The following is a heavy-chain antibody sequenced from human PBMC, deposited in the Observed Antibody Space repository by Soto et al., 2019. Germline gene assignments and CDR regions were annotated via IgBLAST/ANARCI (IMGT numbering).Heavy chain of an antibody. D-gene: IGHD3-10*01. CDR3: ARVRYGSGNYLHTFDY. Sequence: SETLSLTCAVYGGSFSGYYWSWIRQPPGKGLEWIGEINHSGSTVYNPSLKSRVTISVDTSKTQFSLKLSSVTAADTAVYYCARVRYGSGNYLHTFDYWGPGTLVTVS. CDR2: INHSGST. J-gene: IGHJ4*02. V-gene: IGHV4-34*01. CDR1: GGSFSGYY.